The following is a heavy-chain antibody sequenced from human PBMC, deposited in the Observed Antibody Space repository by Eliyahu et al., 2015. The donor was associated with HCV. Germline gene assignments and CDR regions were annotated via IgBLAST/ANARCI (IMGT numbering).Heavy chain of an antibody. J-gene: IGHJ4*02. Sequence: QVQLVESGGGVVQPGRSLRLSCAASGFTFSNYGMHWVRQAPGKGLEWVAVISHDGSNKYYADSVKGRFTISRDNSRNTLYLQMNSLRAEDTAVYYCAKDRTIGRYANPPDSWGQGTLVTVSS. D-gene: IGHD1-26*01. CDR3: AKDRTIGRYANPPDS. V-gene: IGHV3-30*18. CDR2: ISHDGSNK. CDR1: GFTFSNYG.